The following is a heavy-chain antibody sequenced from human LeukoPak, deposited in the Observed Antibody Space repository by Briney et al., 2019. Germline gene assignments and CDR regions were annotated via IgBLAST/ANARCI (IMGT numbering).Heavy chain of an antibody. CDR1: GFTFSSYD. CDR2: IYSAGDT. V-gene: IGHV3-13*01. Sequence: PGGSLRLSCEVSGFTFSSYDMHWVRQATGKSLEWVSGIYSAGDTYYPGSVKGRFTISRENAKNSLYLQMNSLRARDTAVYYCARGIVGARGFDYWGQGTLVTVSS. D-gene: IGHD1-26*01. J-gene: IGHJ4*02. CDR3: ARGIVGARGFDY.